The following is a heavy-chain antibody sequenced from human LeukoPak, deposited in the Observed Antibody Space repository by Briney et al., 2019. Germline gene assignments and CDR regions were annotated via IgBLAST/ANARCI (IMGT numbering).Heavy chain of an antibody. CDR2: IDNNGIT. J-gene: IGHJ4*02. CDR1: GESFSGNF. CDR3: ERGGGGAKALYFDY. V-gene: IGHV4-34*01. D-gene: IGHD1-26*01. Sequence: SETLSLTCAVSGESFSGNFWTWIRQSPGKGLEWIGEIDNNGITNYNPSLKSRVTMSADTTRKRFSLRLTSESAADTGVYYCERGGGGAKALYFDYWGQGSLVTVSS.